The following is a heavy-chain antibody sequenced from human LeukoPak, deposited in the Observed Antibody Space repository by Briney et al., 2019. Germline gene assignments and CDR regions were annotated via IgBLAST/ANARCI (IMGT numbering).Heavy chain of an antibody. CDR2: ISSNSPYT. D-gene: IGHD1-14*01. J-gene: IGHJ3*02. CDR3: ARGPRASLHAFDI. Sequence: PGGSLRLSCAASGFTFSDYYMSWIRQSPGKGLEWISYISSNSPYTSYADSVEGRFTASRDNAKNSLHLQMNSLTAEDTAVYYCARGPRASLHAFDIWGQGTMVSVSS. V-gene: IGHV3-11*06. CDR1: GFTFSDYY.